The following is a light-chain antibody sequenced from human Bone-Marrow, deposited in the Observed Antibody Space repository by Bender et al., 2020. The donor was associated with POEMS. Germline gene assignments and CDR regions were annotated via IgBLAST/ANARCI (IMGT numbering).Light chain of an antibody. V-gene: IGLV2-8*01. CDR2: EVN. CDR1: SRDVGSYKY. CDR3: SSYAGSNNLI. Sequence: QSALTQPPSASGSPGQSVTISCTGTSRDVGSYKYVSWYQQHPGKAPKLIINEVNKRPSGVPDRFSGSKSGNTASLTVSGLQVEDEAEYYCSSYAGSNNLIFGGGTKLTVL. J-gene: IGLJ2*01.